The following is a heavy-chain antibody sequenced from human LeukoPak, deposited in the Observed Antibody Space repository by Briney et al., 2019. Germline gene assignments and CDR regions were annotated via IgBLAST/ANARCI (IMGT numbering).Heavy chain of an antibody. V-gene: IGHV3-23*01. CDR3: AKTRRGIAVAGRWFDP. Sequence: PGGSLRLSCAASGFTFSSYGMSWVRQAPGKGLEWVSAISGSGGSTYYADSVKGRFTISRDNSKNTLYLQMNSLRAEDTAVYYCAKTRRGIAVAGRWFDPWGQGTLVTVSS. J-gene: IGHJ5*02. CDR2: ISGSGGST. D-gene: IGHD6-19*01. CDR1: GFTFSSYG.